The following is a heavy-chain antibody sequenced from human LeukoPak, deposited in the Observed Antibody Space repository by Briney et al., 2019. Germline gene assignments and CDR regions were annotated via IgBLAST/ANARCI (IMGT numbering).Heavy chain of an antibody. Sequence: SETLSLTCAVYGGPFSGFHWSWIRQPPGKGLEWIGEINHSGSTNYNPSLKSRVTISIDTSKSYFSLKLRSVTAADTAVYYCARALDSSGYSDAFDIWGQGTMVTASS. CDR1: GGPFSGFH. J-gene: IGHJ3*02. V-gene: IGHV4-34*01. CDR2: INHSGST. CDR3: ARALDSSGYSDAFDI. D-gene: IGHD3-22*01.